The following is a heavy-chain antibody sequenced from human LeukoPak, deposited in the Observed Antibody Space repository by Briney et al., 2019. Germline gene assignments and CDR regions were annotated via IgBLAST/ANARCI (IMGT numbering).Heavy chain of an antibody. Sequence: AGSLRLSCAASGFTFSSYEMNWVRQAPGKGLEWVSYISSSGSTIYYADSVKGRFTISRYNAKNSLYLQMNSLRAEDTAVYYCAREGYSSSCDYWGQGTLVTVSS. CDR1: GFTFSSYE. D-gene: IGHD6-13*01. CDR2: ISSSGSTI. V-gene: IGHV3-48*03. CDR3: AREGYSSSCDY. J-gene: IGHJ4*02.